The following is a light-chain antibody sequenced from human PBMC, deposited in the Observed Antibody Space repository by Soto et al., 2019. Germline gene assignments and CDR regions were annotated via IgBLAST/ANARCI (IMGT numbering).Light chain of an antibody. V-gene: IGLV2-14*01. CDR3: NSYTTLSNRV. CDR1: SSEIGAYNY. CDR2: EVT. Sequence: QSVLTQPASVSGSPGQSITISCTGTSSEIGAYNYVSWYQQHPGKAPKLLIYEVTNPPSGVSDPFSGSKSGNTASLTISGLQAEDEANYYCNSYTTLSNRVFGTGTKVTVL. J-gene: IGLJ1*01.